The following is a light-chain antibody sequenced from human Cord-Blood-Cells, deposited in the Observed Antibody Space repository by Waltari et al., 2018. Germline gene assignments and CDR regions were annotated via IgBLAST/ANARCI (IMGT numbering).Light chain of an antibody. J-gene: IGKJ4*01. CDR3: QQSYSTPLT. CDR2: AAS. Sequence: DIQITQSPSSLSASVGDRFTITCRASQSISSYLNWYQQKPGKAPKLLIYAASSLQSGVPSRFSGRGSGTDFTLTISSLQPEDFATYYCQQSYSTPLTFGGGTKVEIK. CDR1: QSISSY. V-gene: IGKV1-39*01.